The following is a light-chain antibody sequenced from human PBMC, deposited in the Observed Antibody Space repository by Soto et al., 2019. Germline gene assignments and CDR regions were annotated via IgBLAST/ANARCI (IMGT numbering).Light chain of an antibody. Sequence: QSVLTQPPSASGTPGQTVTISCSGSRSSIGSYAVNWYQQFPGTAPKVLIYRNNQRPSGVPDRFSGSKSGTSAFLVISGLQSEDEADYSCATWDDSLNAYVFGTGTKVTVL. J-gene: IGLJ1*01. CDR2: RNN. CDR1: RSSIGSYA. CDR3: ATWDDSLNAYV. V-gene: IGLV1-44*01.